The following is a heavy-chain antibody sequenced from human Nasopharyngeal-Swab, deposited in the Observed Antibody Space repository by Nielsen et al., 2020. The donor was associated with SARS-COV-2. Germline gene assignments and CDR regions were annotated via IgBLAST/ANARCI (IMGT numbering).Heavy chain of an antibody. CDR1: GYTFTSYD. D-gene: IGHD3-22*01. V-gene: IGHV1-8*01. J-gene: IGHJ6*03. CDR3: ARGVRARVIVVVISVYYYYMDV. Sequence: ASVQVSCKASGYTFTSYDINWVRQATAQGLEWMGWMNPNSGNTGYAQKFQGSVTMTRNTSISTAYMKLSSLRSEDTAVYYCARGVRARVIVVVISVYYYYMDVWGKGTTVTVSS. CDR2: MNPNSGNT.